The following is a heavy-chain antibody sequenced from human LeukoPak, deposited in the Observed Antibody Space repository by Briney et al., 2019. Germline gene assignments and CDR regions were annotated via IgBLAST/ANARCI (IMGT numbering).Heavy chain of an antibody. J-gene: IGHJ6*03. D-gene: IGHD3-16*01. CDR2: INSDGSST. V-gene: IGHV3-74*01. CDR1: GFTFSSYW. CDR3: ARDGAYYYMDV. Sequence: GGSLRLSCAASGFTFSSYWMHWVRHAPGKGLVWVSRINSDGSSTSYADSVKGRFTISRDNAKNTLYLQMNSLRAEDTAVYYCARDGAYYYMDVWGKGTTVTISS.